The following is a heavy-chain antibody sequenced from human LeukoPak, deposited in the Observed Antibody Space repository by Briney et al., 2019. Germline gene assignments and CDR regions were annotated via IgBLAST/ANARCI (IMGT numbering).Heavy chain of an antibody. Sequence: SVKVSCKASGGTFSSYAISWVRQAPGQGLEWMGGIIPIFGTANYAQKFQGRVTITADKSTSTAYMELSSLRSEDTAVYYCAGADSSSWDLAYYYYYMDVWGKGITVTVSS. CDR2: IIPIFGTA. D-gene: IGHD6-13*01. CDR1: GGTFSSYA. V-gene: IGHV1-69*06. J-gene: IGHJ6*03. CDR3: AGADSSSWDLAYYYYYMDV.